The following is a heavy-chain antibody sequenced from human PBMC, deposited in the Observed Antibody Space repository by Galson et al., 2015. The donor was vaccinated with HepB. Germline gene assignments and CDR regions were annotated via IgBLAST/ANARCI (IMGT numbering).Heavy chain of an antibody. CDR2: LSAGDGGT. CDR3: AKGEARGSFIYYKEYFQH. Sequence: SLRLSCAASGFTFTTYALSWVRQAPGQGLEWVSSLSAGDGGTWYAGSVKGRFTISRDSSRNTLYLEMNSLRVDDTAVYYCAKGEARGSFIYYKEYFQHWGQGTLVTVSS. CDR1: GFTFTTYA. D-gene: IGHD3-10*01. V-gene: IGHV3-23*01. J-gene: IGHJ1*01.